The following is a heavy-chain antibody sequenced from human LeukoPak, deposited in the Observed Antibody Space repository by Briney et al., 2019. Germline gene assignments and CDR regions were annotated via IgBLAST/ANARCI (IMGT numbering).Heavy chain of an antibody. J-gene: IGHJ4*02. V-gene: IGHV4-61*02. Sequence: SQTLSLTCTVSGGSISSGSYYWSWIRQPAGKGLEWIGRIYTSGSTNYNPSLKSRVTISVDTSKNQFSLKLSSVTAADTAVYYCARVCCEGPYSSSWYFDYWGQGTLVTVSS. CDR1: GGSISSGSYY. CDR3: ARVCCEGPYSSSWYFDY. CDR2: IYTSGST. D-gene: IGHD6-13*01.